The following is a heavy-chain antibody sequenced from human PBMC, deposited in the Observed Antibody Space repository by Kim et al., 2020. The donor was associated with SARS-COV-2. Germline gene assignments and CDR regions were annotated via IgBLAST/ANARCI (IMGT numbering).Heavy chain of an antibody. J-gene: IGHJ3*02. CDR3: AKKWGAYGAFDI. V-gene: IGHV3-23*01. Sequence: GGSLRLSCAASGFTFSTYAMSWVRQAPGKGLEWLSALSDSGGSTYYTDSVKGRFTISRDNSKNTLYLQMNSLRAEDTAVYYCAKKWGAYGAFDIWGQGTMVTVSS. D-gene: IGHD4-17*01. CDR1: GFTFSTYA. CDR2: LSDSGGST.